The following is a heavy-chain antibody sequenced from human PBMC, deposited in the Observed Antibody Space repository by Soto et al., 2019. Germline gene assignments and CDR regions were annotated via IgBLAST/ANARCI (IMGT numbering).Heavy chain of an antibody. CDR2: INPDNGNT. CDR1: GYTFTRYT. V-gene: IGHV1-3*01. D-gene: IGHD2-15*01. CDR3: ARGIATGQLDP. J-gene: IGHJ5*02. Sequence: ASVKVSCKASGYTFTRYTMNWLRQSPGQRLEWMGWINPDNGNTKSSQKFQDRVIITRDTSASTAYMDLSSLRSEDTAVYYCARGIATGQLDPWGQGTLVTVSS.